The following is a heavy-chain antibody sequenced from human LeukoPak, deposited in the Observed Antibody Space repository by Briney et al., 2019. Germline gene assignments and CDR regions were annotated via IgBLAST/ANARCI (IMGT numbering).Heavy chain of an antibody. D-gene: IGHD3-22*01. V-gene: IGHV1-8*01. CDR3: ARGYDSSGYYDY. J-gene: IGHJ4*02. CDR1: GYTFTSYD. Sequence: ASVKVSCKASGYTFTSYDINWVRQATGQGLEWMGWMNPNSGNTGYAQKFQGRVTITRNTSISTAYMELSSLSSEDTAVYYCARGYDSSGYYDYWGQGTLVTVSS. CDR2: MNPNSGNT.